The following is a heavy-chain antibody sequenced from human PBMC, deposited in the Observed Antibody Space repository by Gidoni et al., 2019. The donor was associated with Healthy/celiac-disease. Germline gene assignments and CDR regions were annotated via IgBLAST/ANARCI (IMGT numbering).Heavy chain of an antibody. CDR2: ISYDGSNK. CDR3: AKQRVTTHFDY. D-gene: IGHD4-17*01. CDR1: GFTFSSYG. Sequence: QVKLVESGGGVVQPGRSLRLSCAASGFTFSSYGMLWVRQAPGKGLEWVAVISYDGSNKYYADSVKGRFTISRDNSKNTLYLQMNSLRAEDTAVYYCAKQRVTTHFDYWGQGTLVTVSS. J-gene: IGHJ4*02. V-gene: IGHV3-30*18.